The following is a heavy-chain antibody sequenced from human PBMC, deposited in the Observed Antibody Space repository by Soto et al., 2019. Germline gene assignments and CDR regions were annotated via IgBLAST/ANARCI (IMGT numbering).Heavy chain of an antibody. Sequence: SLRLSCAASGFTFSSYAMHWVRQAPGKGLEWVAVISYDGSNKYYADSVKGRFTISRDNSKNTLYLQMNSLRAEDTAVYYCARGYYDFWSGYYSPIYYYYYGMDVWGQGTTVTVSS. J-gene: IGHJ6*02. CDR2: ISYDGSNK. CDR3: ARGYYDFWSGYYSPIYYYYYGMDV. CDR1: GFTFSSYA. V-gene: IGHV3-30-3*01. D-gene: IGHD3-3*01.